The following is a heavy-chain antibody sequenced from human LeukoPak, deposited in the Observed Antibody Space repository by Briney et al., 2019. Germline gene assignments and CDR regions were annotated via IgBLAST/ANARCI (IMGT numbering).Heavy chain of an antibody. J-gene: IGHJ4*02. CDR3: AKTTAGHSSGRYPGWPVDY. D-gene: IGHD6-19*01. CDR1: GFAFGSYA. Sequence: GGSLRPSCAASGFAFGSYAMAWVRQAPGKGLEWVSHISGSGGIIYYTDSVKGRFTISRDNSKNTLSLQMDSLRAEDTAVYYCAKTTAGHSSGRYPGWPVDYWGQGTLVTVSS. V-gene: IGHV3-23*01. CDR2: ISGSGGII.